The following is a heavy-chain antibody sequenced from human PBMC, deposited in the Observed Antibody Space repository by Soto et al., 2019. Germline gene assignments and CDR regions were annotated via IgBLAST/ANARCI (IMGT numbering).Heavy chain of an antibody. CDR1: GFTFSSYA. CDR3: SRRGSTSPYWFDP. V-gene: IGHV3-23*01. Sequence: GGSLRLSCAASGFTFSSYAMSWVRQAPGKGLEWVSAISGSGGSTYYADSVKGRFTISRDNAKNSLYLQMNSLRAEDTAVYYCSRRGSTSPYWFDPWGQGTLVTVSS. CDR2: ISGSGGST. D-gene: IGHD2-2*01. J-gene: IGHJ5*02.